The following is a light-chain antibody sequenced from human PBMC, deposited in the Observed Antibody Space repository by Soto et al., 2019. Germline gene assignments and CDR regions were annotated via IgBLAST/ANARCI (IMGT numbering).Light chain of an antibody. CDR1: QSISSW. J-gene: IGKJ1*01. CDR2: KAS. V-gene: IGKV1-5*03. Sequence: DIQMTQSPSTLSASVGDRVTITCRSSQSISSWLAWYQQKPGKAPKLLIYKASSLESGAPSRFSGSGSGTEFSLTISGLMPDDFATYYCQQYDSYRWTFGQGTKVDIK. CDR3: QQYDSYRWT.